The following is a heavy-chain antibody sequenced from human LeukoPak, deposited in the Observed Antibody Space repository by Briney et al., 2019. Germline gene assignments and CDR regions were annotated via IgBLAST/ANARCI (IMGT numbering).Heavy chain of an antibody. CDR1: GGTFSSYT. J-gene: IGHJ1*01. V-gene: IGHV1-69*02. D-gene: IGHD4-11*01. CDR3: ARTTIVTREYFQH. Sequence: SVKVSCKASGGTFSSYTISWARQAPGQGLEWMGRIIPILGIANYAQKFQGRVTITADKSTSTAYMELSSLRSGDTAVYYCARTTIVTREYFQHWGQGTLVTVSS. CDR2: IIPILGIA.